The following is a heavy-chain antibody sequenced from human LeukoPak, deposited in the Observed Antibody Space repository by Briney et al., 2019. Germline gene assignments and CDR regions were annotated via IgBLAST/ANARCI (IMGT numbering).Heavy chain of an antibody. Sequence: SETLSLTCAVYGGSFSGYYWSWIRQPPGKGLEWIGEINHSGSTNYNPSLKSRVTISVDTSKNQFSLKLSSVTAADTAVYYCARIRSDYWGQGTLVTVSS. J-gene: IGHJ4*02. CDR1: GGSFSGYY. CDR3: ARIRSDY. V-gene: IGHV4-34*01. D-gene: IGHD4-17*01. CDR2: INHSGST.